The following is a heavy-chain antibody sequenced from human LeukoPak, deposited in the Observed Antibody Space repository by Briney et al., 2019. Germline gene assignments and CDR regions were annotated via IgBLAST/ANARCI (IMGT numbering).Heavy chain of an antibody. Sequence: SETLSLTCTVSGHSINTDYYWAWVRQPPGKGLEWIGRIYTSGSTNYNPSLKSRVTMSVDTSKNQFSLKLSSVTAADTAVYYCARHKGPGVVVSDWFDPWGQGTLVTVSS. CDR3: ARHKGPGVVVSDWFDP. D-gene: IGHD2-15*01. CDR2: IYTSGST. J-gene: IGHJ5*02. V-gene: IGHV4-38-2*02. CDR1: GHSINTDYY.